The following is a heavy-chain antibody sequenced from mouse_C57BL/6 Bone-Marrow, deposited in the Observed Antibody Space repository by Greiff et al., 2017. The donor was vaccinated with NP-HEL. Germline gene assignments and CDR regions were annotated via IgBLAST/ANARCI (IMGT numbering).Heavy chain of an antibody. D-gene: IGHD3-3*01. V-gene: IGHV1-81*01. Sequence: VQLQQSGAELARPGASVKLSCKASGYTFTSYGISWVKQRTGQGLEWIGEIYPRSGNTYYNEKFKGKATLTADKSSSTEYMELRSLTSEDSAVYFCARGALGYYFDYWGQGTTLTVSS. CDR3: ARGALGYYFDY. J-gene: IGHJ2*01. CDR1: GYTFTSYG. CDR2: IYPRSGNT.